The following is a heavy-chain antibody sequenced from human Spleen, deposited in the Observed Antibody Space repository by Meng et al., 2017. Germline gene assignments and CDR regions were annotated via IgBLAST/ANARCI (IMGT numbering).Heavy chain of an antibody. CDR3: ARDEDISAAGKLFGDY. CDR2: IDPKNGDT. Sequence: VQLVQSGASVKEPGASGKVSCKPSGYNFPDYYVPWVRQAPGQGLEGMGRIDPKNGDTHYAQKFQGRVTMTGDTSISTAYMDLSGLRSDDTAVYYCARDEDISAAGKLFGDYWGHGTLVTVSS. V-gene: IGHV1-2*06. J-gene: IGHJ4*01. D-gene: IGHD6-13*01. CDR1: GYNFPDYY.